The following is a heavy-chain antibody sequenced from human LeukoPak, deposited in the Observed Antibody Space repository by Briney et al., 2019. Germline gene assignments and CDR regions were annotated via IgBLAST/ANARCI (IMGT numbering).Heavy chain of an antibody. CDR2: ISWNSGSI. J-gene: IGHJ6*03. CDR1: GFTFDDYA. Sequence: PGGSLRLSCAASGFTFDDYAMHWVRQAPGKGLEWVSGISWNSGSIGYADSGKGRFTISRDTATNSLYLQMNSLRAEDMALYYCAKGGGGTNYYYMDVWGKGTTVTVSS. D-gene: IGHD1-1*01. CDR3: AKGGGGTNYYYMDV. V-gene: IGHV3-9*03.